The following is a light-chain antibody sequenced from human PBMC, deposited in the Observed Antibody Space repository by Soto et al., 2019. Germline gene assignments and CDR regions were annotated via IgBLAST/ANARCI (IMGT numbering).Light chain of an antibody. J-gene: IGKJ4*01. CDR1: QSVNSY. V-gene: IGKV3-11*01. Sequence: EIVLTQSPATLSLSPGERATLSCRASQSVNSYLAWYQQKPGQAPRLLIYDASNRATGIPARFGGSGSGTYFPLTISSLEPEDFAVYYCQQRNNWLTFGGGTKVEIK. CDR3: QQRNNWLT. CDR2: DAS.